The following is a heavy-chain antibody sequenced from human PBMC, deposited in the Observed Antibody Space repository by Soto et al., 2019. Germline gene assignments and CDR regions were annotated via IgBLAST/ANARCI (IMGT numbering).Heavy chain of an antibody. J-gene: IGHJ4*02. Sequence: QVQLVQSGAEVKKPGSSVKVSCKASGGTFSSYTISWVRQAPGQGLEWMGRIIPILGIANYAQKFQGRVTITADNSTSTADIELSSLRSEDTAVYYCARGPEARGRSSHYFDYWGQGTLVTVSS. CDR2: IIPILGIA. CDR3: ARGPEARGRSSHYFDY. V-gene: IGHV1-69*02. CDR1: GGTFSSYT.